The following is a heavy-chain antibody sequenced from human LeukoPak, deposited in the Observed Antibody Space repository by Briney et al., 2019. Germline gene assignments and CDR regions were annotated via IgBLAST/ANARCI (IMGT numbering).Heavy chain of an antibody. Sequence: PGRSLRLSCAASGFTFSSYGMHWVRQAPGKGLEWVANIKQDGSEKYYVDSVKGRFTISRDNAKNSLYLQMNSLRAEDTAVYYCARELNKSYDFWSGYFGYYYYMDVWGKGTTVTVSS. CDR3: ARELNKSYDFWSGYFGYYYYMDV. CDR1: GFTFSSYG. J-gene: IGHJ6*03. CDR2: IKQDGSEK. V-gene: IGHV3-7*01. D-gene: IGHD3-3*01.